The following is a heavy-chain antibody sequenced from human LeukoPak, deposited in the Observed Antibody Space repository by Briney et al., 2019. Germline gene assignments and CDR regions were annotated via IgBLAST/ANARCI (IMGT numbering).Heavy chain of an antibody. CDR2: INWNGGST. CDR3: ALRLNYDILTGYWY. CDR1: GFTFDDYG. J-gene: IGHJ4*02. D-gene: IGHD3-9*01. V-gene: IGHV3-20*04. Sequence: PGGSLRLSCAASGFTFDDYGMSWVRQAPGKGLERVSGINWNGGSTVYADSVKGRFTISRDNAKNSLYLQMNSLRAEDTALYYCALRLNYDILTGYWYWGQGTLVTVSS.